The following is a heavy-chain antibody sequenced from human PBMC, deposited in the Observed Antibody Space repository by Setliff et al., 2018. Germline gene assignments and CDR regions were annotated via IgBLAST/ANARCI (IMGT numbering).Heavy chain of an antibody. CDR1: GGTFSSYA. V-gene: IGHV1-69*05. CDR3: ARVFFGVNDGLYHYFNMDI. D-gene: IGHD3-10*01. Sequence: SVKVSCKASGGTFSSYAISWVRQAPGQGLEWMGGIIPIFGTANYAQKFQGRVTMTTDTSTRTAYMELRSLRSDDTAAYYCARVFFGVNDGLYHYFNMDIWGKGTTVTVSS. CDR2: IIPIFGTA. J-gene: IGHJ6*03.